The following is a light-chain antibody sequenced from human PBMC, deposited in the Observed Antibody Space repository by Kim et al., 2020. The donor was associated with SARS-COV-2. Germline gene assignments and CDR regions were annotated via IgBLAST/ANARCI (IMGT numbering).Light chain of an antibody. CDR2: GAS. Sequence: EIVMTQSPATLSVSPGERATLSCRASQSVSSNLAWYQHKPGQAPRLLIYGASTRATGIPARFSGSGSGTEFTLTITSLQSEDFALYSCQQYNNWPRTFGQGTKVDIK. CDR3: QQYNNWPRT. V-gene: IGKV3-15*01. J-gene: IGKJ1*01. CDR1: QSVSSN.